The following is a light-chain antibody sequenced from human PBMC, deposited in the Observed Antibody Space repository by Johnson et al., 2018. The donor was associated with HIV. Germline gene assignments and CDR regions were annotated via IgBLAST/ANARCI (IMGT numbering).Light chain of an antibody. CDR3: GTWDSGLSALYV. CDR1: SSNVGSSF. CDR2: DNN. Sequence: QSVLTQPPSVSAAPGHTVTISCSGSSSNVGSSFVSWYRQVPGTAPKLLIYDNNKRPPGIPDRFSGSKSGTSANLGLPGPHAGDAADYYCGTWDSGLSALYVFGTGTKVTVL. V-gene: IGLV1-51*01. J-gene: IGLJ1*01.